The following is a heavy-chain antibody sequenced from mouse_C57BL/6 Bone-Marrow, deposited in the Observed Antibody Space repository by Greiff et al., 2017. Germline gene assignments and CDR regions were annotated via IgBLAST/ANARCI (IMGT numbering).Heavy chain of an antibody. CDR2: IYPGGGYT. CDR1: GYTFTNYW. J-gene: IGHJ4*01. V-gene: IGHV1-63*01. CDR3: AREAHYYGSSLMDY. D-gene: IGHD1-1*01. Sequence: QVQLQQSGAELVRPGTSVKMSCKASGYTFTNYWIGWAKQRPGHGLEWIGDIYPGGGYTNYNEKFKGKATLTADKSSSTAYMQFSSLTSEDSAIYYCAREAHYYGSSLMDYWGQGTSVTVSS.